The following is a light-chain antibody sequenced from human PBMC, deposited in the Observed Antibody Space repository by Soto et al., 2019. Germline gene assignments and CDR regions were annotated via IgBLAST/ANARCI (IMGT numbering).Light chain of an antibody. V-gene: IGLV2-8*01. CDR3: SLYAGSNSWV. Sequence: QSALTQPPSAAGSPGQSVTISCTGTSSDVGGYNYVSWYQQHPGKAPKLMIYEVSKRPSGVPDRFSGSKSGNTASLTVSGVQAEDEADYYCSLYAGSNSWVFGGGTKLTVL. CDR2: EVS. CDR1: SSDVGGYNY. J-gene: IGLJ3*02.